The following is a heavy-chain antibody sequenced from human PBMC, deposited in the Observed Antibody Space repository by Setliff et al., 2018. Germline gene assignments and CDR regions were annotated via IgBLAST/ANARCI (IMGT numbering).Heavy chain of an antibody. CDR1: GGTFSSYA. V-gene: IGHV1-69*13. CDR3: ASSRDYNFWSGYYSPLDY. CDR2: IIPIFGTA. Sequence: SVKVSCKASGGTFSSYAISWVRQAPGQGLEWMGGIIPIFGTANYAQKLQGRVTITADESTSTAYMELSSLRSEDTAVYYCASSRDYNFWSGYYSPLDYWGQGTQVTVSS. D-gene: IGHD3-3*01. J-gene: IGHJ4*02.